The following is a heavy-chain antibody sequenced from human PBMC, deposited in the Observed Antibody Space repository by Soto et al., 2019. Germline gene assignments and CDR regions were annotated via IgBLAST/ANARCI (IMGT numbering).Heavy chain of an antibody. Sequence: EVQLVESGGGLVQPGGSLRLSCAASGFTVSSNYMSWVRQAPGKGLEWVSVIYSGGSTYYAGSVKGRFTISRDNSENTLYLQMNSLRADDTAVYYWARTCSGGTCSFDYWGQGTLVTVSS. V-gene: IGHV3-66*01. CDR3: ARTCSGGTCSFDY. J-gene: IGHJ4*02. CDR1: GFTVSSNY. D-gene: IGHD2-15*01. CDR2: IYSGGST.